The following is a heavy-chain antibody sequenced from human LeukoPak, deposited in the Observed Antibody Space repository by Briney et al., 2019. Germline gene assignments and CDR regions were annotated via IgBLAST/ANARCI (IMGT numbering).Heavy chain of an antibody. J-gene: IGHJ4*02. D-gene: IGHD2/OR15-2a*01. CDR1: GFSLMNAW. CDR3: TTFYHEYSPY. V-gene: IGHV3-15*01. CDR2: IKSNADGGTP. Sequence: TTGGSLRLSCAASGFSLMNAWMIWVRQAPGKGLEWVGRIKSNADGGTPDYAAPARGRFTISRNDSKNTLYLQMNSLKTEDTAVYYCTTFYHEYSPYWGRGTLVTVSS.